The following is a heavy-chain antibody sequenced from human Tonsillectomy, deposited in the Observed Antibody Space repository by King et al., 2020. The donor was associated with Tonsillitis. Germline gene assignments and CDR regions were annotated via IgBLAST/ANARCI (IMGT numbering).Heavy chain of an antibody. CDR1: GFTFDHYA. D-gene: IGHD5-24*01. J-gene: IGHJ4*02. V-gene: IGHV3-9*01. CDR2: ISWNSGSI. Sequence: VQLVESGGGLVQPGRSLRLSCAASGFTFDHYAMHWVRRAPGKGLEWVSGISWNSGSIGCPDSVKGRFTISRDNAKNSLYLQMNSLRAEDTALYYCAKDTPGGWLQLDYWGQGTLVTVSS. CDR3: AKDTPGGWLQLDY.